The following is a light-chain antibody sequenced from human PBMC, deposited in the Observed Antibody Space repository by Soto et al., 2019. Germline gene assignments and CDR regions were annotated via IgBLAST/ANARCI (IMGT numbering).Light chain of an antibody. CDR1: QSVSNSY. CDR3: QQYDSSPWT. V-gene: IGKV3-20*01. J-gene: IGKJ1*01. CDR2: GAS. Sequence: EIVLTQSPATLSLSPGERATLSCRASQSVSNSYLAWYQQQPGEAPSLLIYGASNRPTGIPDRFSGSGSGTEFSLTISRLEPDDFAVYSCQQYDSSPWTFGQGTKVEIK.